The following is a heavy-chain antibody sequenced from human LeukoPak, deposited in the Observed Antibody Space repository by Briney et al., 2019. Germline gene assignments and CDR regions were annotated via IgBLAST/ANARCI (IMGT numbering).Heavy chain of an antibody. D-gene: IGHD2-2*01. CDR3: ARDNPDRYCSSTSCYQHY. CDR1: GFTFSSYS. CDR2: ISSSRSYI. Sequence: GGALGLSCAASGFTFSSYSMNWVRQAPGKGLEGGSSISSSRSYIYYADSVKGRFAISRDNAKNSLYLQMNSQRAEDTAVYYCARDNPDRYCSSTSCYQHYWRQGTLVTVSS. V-gene: IGHV3-21*01. J-gene: IGHJ4*02.